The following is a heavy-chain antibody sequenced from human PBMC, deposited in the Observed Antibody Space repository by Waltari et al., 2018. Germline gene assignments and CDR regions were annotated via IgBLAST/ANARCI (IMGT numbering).Heavy chain of an antibody. V-gene: IGHV5-51*03. J-gene: IGHJ4*02. Sequence: EVQLVQSGAEVKKPGESLKISCQGSGYSFSNYWIAWVRQMPGKGLEWMGIIYPGDSDTRYSPSFQGQVTISADKSISTAYLQWSSLRASDSAMYYCARVVAAIGVPDYWGQGTQVTVSS. CDR1: GYSFSNYW. CDR2: IYPGDSDT. CDR3: ARVVAAIGVPDY. D-gene: IGHD2-15*01.